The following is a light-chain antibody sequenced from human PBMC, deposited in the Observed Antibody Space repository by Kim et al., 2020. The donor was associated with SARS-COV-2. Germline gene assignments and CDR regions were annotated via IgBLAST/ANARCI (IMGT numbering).Light chain of an antibody. CDR2: GAT. V-gene: IGKV3-20*01. CDR1: QSFARSY. Sequence: EIVLTQFPGTLSLSPGEGATLSCRASQSFARSYLAWYQQKPGQAPRLLIFGATTRASGIPDRFSGTGSGTDFTLNITRLEPDDFAVYYCQQYGTSPTWTFGPGTKLEIK. J-gene: IGKJ1*01. CDR3: QQYGTSPTWT.